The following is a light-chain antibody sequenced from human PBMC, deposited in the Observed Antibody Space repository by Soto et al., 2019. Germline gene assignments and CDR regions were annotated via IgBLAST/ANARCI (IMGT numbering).Light chain of an antibody. J-gene: IGLJ1*01. Sequence: QSVLTQPRSVSGSPGQSLTISCTGTSSNVDDYRYVSWYQQFPGKAPKLVIYGVNQRPSGVPNRFSGSNSDNTASLTISGLQAYDEADYYCWSYVTPGEMFGTGTTVTVL. CDR3: WSYVTPGEM. CDR1: SSNVDDYRY. V-gene: IGLV2-11*01. CDR2: GVN.